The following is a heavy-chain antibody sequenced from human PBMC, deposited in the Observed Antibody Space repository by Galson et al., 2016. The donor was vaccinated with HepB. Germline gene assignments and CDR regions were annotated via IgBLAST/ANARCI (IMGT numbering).Heavy chain of an antibody. J-gene: IGHJ6*02. D-gene: IGHD2-8*01. CDR2: ISYDGQNK. Sequence: SPIPSCAASGFNFPSYAMHWVRQAPGKGLEWVAVISYDGQNKYYAHSVEGRVTISRDNSKNTLYLQMSSLRGEDTAMYFCVRVSEPFYLYAMDVWGQGPTVAVSS. CDR1: GFNFPSYA. V-gene: IGHV3-30*03. CDR3: VRVSEPFYLYAMDV.